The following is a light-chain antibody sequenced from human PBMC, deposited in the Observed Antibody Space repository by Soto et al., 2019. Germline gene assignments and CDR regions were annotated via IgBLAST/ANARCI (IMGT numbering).Light chain of an antibody. J-gene: IGKJ1*01. V-gene: IGKV2D-30*01. Sequence: DDVMTQSPLSLPVTLGQPASISCRSSQSLVYNDGNTYLDWFQQRPGQSPRRLIYEVSNLDSGVPDRVSGSGSGTDFALKISGVEAEDVGLYCCMPGTHWLGTFGQGTKVESK. CDR3: MPGTHWLGT. CDR2: EVS. CDR1: QSLVYNDGNTY.